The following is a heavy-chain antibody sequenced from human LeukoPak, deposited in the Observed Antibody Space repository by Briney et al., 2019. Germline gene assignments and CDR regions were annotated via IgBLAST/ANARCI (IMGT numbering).Heavy chain of an antibody. D-gene: IGHD2-15*01. CDR1: GYTVTGNY. Sequence: GASVKLSCNASGYTVTGNYMHWVRHAPRQGLEWMAWIDPNSGGTNNAQKFQGRVTMTRDTSIGTAYMELRRLRSDDTAMYYCARDVGSGGAFAFDIWGQGTMVTVSS. V-gene: IGHV1-2*02. CDR3: ARDVGSGGAFAFDI. J-gene: IGHJ3*02. CDR2: IDPNSGGT.